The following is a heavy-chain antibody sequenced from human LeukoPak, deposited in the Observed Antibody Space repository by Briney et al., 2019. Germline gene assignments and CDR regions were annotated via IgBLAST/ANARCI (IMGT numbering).Heavy chain of an antibody. J-gene: IGHJ4*02. V-gene: IGHV1-24*01. D-gene: IGHD3-9*01. CDR2: FDPEDGET. CDR3: ATGLRRLRYFDWLSANNPPLY. CDR1: GYTLTELS. Sequence: ASVKVSCKVSGYTLTELSMHWVRQAPGKGLEWMGGFDPEDGETIYAQKFQGRVTMTEDTSTDTAYMELSSLRSEDTAVYYCATGLRRLRYFDWLSANNPPLYWGQGTLVTVSS.